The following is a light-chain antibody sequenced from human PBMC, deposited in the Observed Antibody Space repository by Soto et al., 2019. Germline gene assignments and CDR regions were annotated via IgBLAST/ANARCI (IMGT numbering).Light chain of an antibody. CDR1: TSNIGSNY. V-gene: IGLV1-47*01. CDR3: AAWDDSLSGYVV. Sequence: QSVLTQPLSASGTPGQRVTISCSGSTSNIGSNYVYWYQQLPGTAPKLLIYRNNQRPSGVPDRFSGSKSGTSASLAISGLRSEDEADYYCAAWDDSLSGYVVFGGGTKLTVL. CDR2: RNN. J-gene: IGLJ2*01.